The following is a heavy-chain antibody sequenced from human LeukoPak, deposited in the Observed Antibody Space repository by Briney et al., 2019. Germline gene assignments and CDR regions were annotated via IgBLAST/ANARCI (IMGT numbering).Heavy chain of an antibody. CDR3: ARGSYGSGFLGWFDP. CDR2: IIPIFGTA. CDR1: GGTFSSYA. Sequence: GASVKVSCKASGGTFSSYAISWVRQAPGQGLEWMGGIIPIFGTANYAQKFQGRVTITADESTSTAYMELSSLRSEDTAVYYCARGSYGSGFLGWFDPWGQGTLVTVSS. D-gene: IGHD3-10*01. J-gene: IGHJ5*02. V-gene: IGHV1-69*13.